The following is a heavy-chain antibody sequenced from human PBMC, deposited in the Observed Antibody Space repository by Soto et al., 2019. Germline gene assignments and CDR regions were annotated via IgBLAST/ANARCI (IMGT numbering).Heavy chain of an antibody. J-gene: IGHJ6*02. CDR3: ARDLVQHPYYYYYGMDV. CDR2: IKQDGSEK. CDR1: GFTFSSYW. Sequence: GGSLRLSCAASGFTFSSYWMSWVRQAPGKGLEWVANIKQDGSEKYYVDSVKGRFTISRDNAKNSLYLQMNSLRAEDTAVYYCARDLVQHPYYYYYGMDVWGQGTTVTVSS. D-gene: IGHD2-2*01. V-gene: IGHV3-7*05.